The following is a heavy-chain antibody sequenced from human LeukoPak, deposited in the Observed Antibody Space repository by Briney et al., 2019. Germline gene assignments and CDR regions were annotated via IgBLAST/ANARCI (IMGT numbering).Heavy chain of an antibody. J-gene: IGHJ4*02. Sequence: TSETLSLTCTVSGGSISSYYWSWIRQPPGKGLEWIGYIYYSGSTNYNPSLKSRVTISVDTSKNQFSLKLSSVTAADTAVYYCARQSQWLVRYFDYWGQGTLVTVSS. CDR2: IYYSGST. CDR3: ARQSQWLVRYFDY. D-gene: IGHD6-19*01. V-gene: IGHV4-59*01. CDR1: GGSISSYY.